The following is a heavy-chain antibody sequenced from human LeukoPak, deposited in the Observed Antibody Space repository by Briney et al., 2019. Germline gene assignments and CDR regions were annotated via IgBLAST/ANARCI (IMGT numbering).Heavy chain of an antibody. V-gene: IGHV5-51*01. CDR1: GYSFTSYW. CDR3: ARQQAAAVPSAAENNWFDP. J-gene: IGHJ5*02. D-gene: IGHD6-13*01. Sequence: NHGESLKISCKGSGYSFTSYWIGWVRQMPGKGLEWMGIIYPGDSDTRYSPSFQGQVTISADKSISTAYLQWSSLKASDTAMYYCARQQAAAVPSAAENNWFDPWGQGTLVTVSS. CDR2: IYPGDSDT.